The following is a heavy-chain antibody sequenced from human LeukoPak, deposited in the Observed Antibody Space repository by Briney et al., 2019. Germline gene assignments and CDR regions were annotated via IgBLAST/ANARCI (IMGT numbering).Heavy chain of an antibody. CDR3: ARILSDYDILTGYSRPDAFDI. D-gene: IGHD3-9*01. J-gene: IGHJ3*02. V-gene: IGHV1-18*01. Sequence: ASVKVSCTASGYTFISYGISWVRQAPGQGLEWMGWISPYNGNTNYAQKLQGRVTMTTDTSTSTVYMELRSLRSDDTAVYYCARILSDYDILTGYSRPDAFDIWGQGTMVTVSS. CDR1: GYTFISYG. CDR2: ISPYNGNT.